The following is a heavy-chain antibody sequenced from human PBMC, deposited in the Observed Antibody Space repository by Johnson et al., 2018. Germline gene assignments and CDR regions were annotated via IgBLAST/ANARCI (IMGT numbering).Heavy chain of an antibody. CDR2: IKQDGSEK. Sequence: VQLVQSGGGLVQPGGSLRLSCAASGFPFSTYWMSWVRQAPGKGLEWVANIKQDGSEKHYVDSVKGRFTISRDNAENSLYLQMSSLRAEDRAIYYCARRVAGSNTGGNFDYWGHGTLVTVSS. CDR3: ARRVAGSNTGGNFDY. V-gene: IGHV3-7*01. CDR1: GFPFSTYW. J-gene: IGHJ4*01. D-gene: IGHD2/OR15-2a*01.